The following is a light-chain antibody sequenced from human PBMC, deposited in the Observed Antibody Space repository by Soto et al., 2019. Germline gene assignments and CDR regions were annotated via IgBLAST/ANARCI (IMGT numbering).Light chain of an antibody. J-gene: IGKJ3*01. CDR2: DAS. V-gene: IGKV3D-20*01. CDR3: QQYGTSPFT. CDR1: QSVNSRY. Sequence: EIVLTQSPATLSLSPGERATLSCGASQSVNSRYLAWYQQRPSLAPRLLIYDASSRATGIPDRFSGSGSGTEFTLTISILEPEDFAVYYCQQYGTSPFTFGPGTKVDIK.